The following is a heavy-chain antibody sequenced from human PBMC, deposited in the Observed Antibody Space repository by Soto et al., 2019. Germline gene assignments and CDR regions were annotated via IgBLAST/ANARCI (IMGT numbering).Heavy chain of an antibody. V-gene: IGHV3-53*01. J-gene: IGHJ4*02. D-gene: IGHD3-10*01. CDR2: IYSTGTT. CDR3: AKDGRGSGSHYNSFGY. CDR1: GFTVGNNY. Sequence: EVQLVESGGGLIQPGGSLKLSGAASGFTVGNNYTSWVRQAPGKGLEWVSLIYSTGTTKYADSVKGRFTVSRDNAKNTLYLQMNSLRAQDTAVYYYAKDGRGSGSHYNSFGYWGQGTLVTVTS.